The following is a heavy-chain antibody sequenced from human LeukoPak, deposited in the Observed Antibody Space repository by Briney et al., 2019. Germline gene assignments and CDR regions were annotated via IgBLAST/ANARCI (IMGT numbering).Heavy chain of an antibody. D-gene: IGHD3-16*01. J-gene: IGHJ4*02. Sequence: PGGSLRLSCAASGFTFSDYYMSWVRQAPGKGLGWVSSISYLSSHVYYGDSVKGRFSISRDNAKNSLYLQMNSLGAEDTAIYYCGRAFPPLRTSSAGDLWGQGILVTVSS. CDR1: GFTFSDYY. CDR3: GRAFPPLRTSSAGDL. V-gene: IGHV3-69-1*02. CDR2: ISYLSSHV.